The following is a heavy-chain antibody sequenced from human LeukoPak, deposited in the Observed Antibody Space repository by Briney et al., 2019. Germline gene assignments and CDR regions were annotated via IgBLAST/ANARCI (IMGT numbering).Heavy chain of an antibody. CDR3: ARGMVGAAPFDY. D-gene: IGHD1-26*01. CDR1: GYTFTDYY. Sequence: ASVTVSCKASGYTFTDYYVHWVRQAPGQGLEWMGIISPSGGRTSSAHKFQGRVTMTRDTSTSTVYMELSSLRSEDTAVYYCARGMVGAAPFDYWGQGTLVTVSS. J-gene: IGHJ4*02. CDR2: ISPSGGRT. V-gene: IGHV1-46*01.